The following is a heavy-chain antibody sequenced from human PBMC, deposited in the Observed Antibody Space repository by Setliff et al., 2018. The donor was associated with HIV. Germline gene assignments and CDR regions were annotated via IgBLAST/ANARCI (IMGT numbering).Heavy chain of an antibody. CDR3: HSGYDTEEQSYFDY. CDR2: VNRDGSST. CDR1: GFTFDRFW. V-gene: IGHV3-74*01. J-gene: IGHJ4*02. D-gene: IGHD5-12*01. Sequence: GGSLRLSCAASGFTFDRFWMHWVRQAPGKGLVWVSRVNRDGSSTTYADSVRDRFTISRGNAKNTLYLQMNSLRAEDTGVYYCHSGYDTEEQSYFDYWGQGALVTVSS.